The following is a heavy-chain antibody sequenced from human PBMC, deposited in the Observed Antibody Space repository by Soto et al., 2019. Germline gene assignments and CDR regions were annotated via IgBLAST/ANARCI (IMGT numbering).Heavy chain of an antibody. CDR3: ARTLAAYGDFDL. D-gene: IGHD3-10*01. Sequence: QVHLVESGGGVVQPGTSLRLSCAASGFTFNSYGIHWVRQAPGKGLEWVAVIRSDGTNKDYADSVKGRFTISRDNSKNQAFLQMNSVRADDAGVYYCARTLAAYGDFDLWGRGTLITVSS. J-gene: IGHJ4*02. CDR1: GFTFNSYG. CDR2: IRSDGTNK. V-gene: IGHV3-33*01.